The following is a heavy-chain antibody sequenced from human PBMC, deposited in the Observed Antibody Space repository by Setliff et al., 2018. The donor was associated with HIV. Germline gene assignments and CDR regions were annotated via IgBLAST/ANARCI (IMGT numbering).Heavy chain of an antibody. CDR3: ARVFPVVTAEDNRFDP. CDR2: IYASDTT. D-gene: IGHD2-21*02. J-gene: IGHJ5*02. CDR1: GGSVDIYH. V-gene: IGHV4-4*08. Sequence: SETLSLTCTVSGGSVDIYHLIWIRQPPGKGLECIGYIYASDTTHYNPSLESRVTIYRDASKNQISLKLRSVTAADAAVYYCARVFPVVTAEDNRFDPWGQGTLVTVSS.